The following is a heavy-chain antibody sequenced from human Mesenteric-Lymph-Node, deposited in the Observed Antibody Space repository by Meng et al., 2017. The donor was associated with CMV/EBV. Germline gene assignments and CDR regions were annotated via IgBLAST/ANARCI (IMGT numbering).Heavy chain of an antibody. CDR1: GFTVSSNF. V-gene: IGHV3-23*01. J-gene: IGHJ4*02. CDR2: ISGSGGST. Sequence: GESLRLSCAASGFTVSSNFMTWVRQAPGKGLEWVSAISGSGGSTYYADSVKGRFTISRDNSKNTLYLQMNSLRAEDTAVYYCAKDRGGGRSTALVAYYFDYWGQGTLVTVSS. CDR3: AKDRGGGRSTALVAYYFDY. D-gene: IGHD2-2*01.